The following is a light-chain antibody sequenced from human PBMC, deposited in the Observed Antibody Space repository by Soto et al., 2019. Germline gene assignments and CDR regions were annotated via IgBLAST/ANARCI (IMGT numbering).Light chain of an antibody. Sequence: EIVLTQSPATLSLSPGERATLSCRASQSVSNHLAWYQQKPGQAPRLLIYDASKRATGSPARFSGGGSGTDFTLTISRLEPEDFAVYYCQLRNSWPPVFTFGPGTKVDIK. CDR1: QSVSNH. CDR2: DAS. CDR3: QLRNSWPPVFT. J-gene: IGKJ3*01. V-gene: IGKV3-11*01.